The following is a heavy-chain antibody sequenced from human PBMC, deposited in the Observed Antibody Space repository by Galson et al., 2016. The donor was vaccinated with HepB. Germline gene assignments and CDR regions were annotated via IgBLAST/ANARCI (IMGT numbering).Heavy chain of an antibody. CDR2: INPNSGGI. D-gene: IGHD6-19*01. CDR3: ADIVSSGSGWEDAFDI. V-gene: IGHV1-2*06. CDR1: GYSFTGYS. Sequence: VKVSCKASGYSFTGYSLHWVRQTPGQRFEWMGRINPNSGGIDYAQKFQGRVTMTLDTSITTAYMELSRLRSDDTAVYYCADIVSSGSGWEDAFDIWGQGTRVTITS. J-gene: IGHJ3*02.